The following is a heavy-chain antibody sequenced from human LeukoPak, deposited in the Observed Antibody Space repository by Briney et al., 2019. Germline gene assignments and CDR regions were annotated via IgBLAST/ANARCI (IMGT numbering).Heavy chain of an antibody. CDR2: TYYRSKLYN. Sequence: RSQTLSLTCVVSGDSVSSKNGAWNWIRQSPSRGLEWLVRTYYRSKLYNDYAESMEGRMTISQDTSKNQYSLHLNSVTPDDTAVYYCARGFGTSGWHTFDYWGQGTLLTVSS. CDR3: ARGFGTSGWHTFDY. J-gene: IGHJ4*02. D-gene: IGHD6-19*01. CDR1: GDSVSSKNGA. V-gene: IGHV6-1*01.